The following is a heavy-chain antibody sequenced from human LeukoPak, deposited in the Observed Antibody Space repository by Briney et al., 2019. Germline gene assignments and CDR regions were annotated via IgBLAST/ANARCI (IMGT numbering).Heavy chain of an antibody. V-gene: IGHV3-23*01. CDR1: GFSLSTYG. Sequence: RGASLRLSCAASGFSLSTYGVSWVRQPPGRGQEWVSGITGTGGSTYYADSGKDRFTVSRDTSKNTLYLQMNSLRAEDTAIYYCAKDHGTAVAGFYYWGQGTLVTVSS. D-gene: IGHD6-19*01. CDR3: AKDHGTAVAGFYY. CDR2: ITGTGGST. J-gene: IGHJ4*02.